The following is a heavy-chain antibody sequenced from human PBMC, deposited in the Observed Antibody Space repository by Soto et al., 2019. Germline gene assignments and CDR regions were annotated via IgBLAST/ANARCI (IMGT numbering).Heavy chain of an antibody. Sequence: GGSLILSCAASGFTFSSYGMHWVRQAPGKGLEWVAVIWYDGSNKYYADSVKGRFTISRDNSKNTLYLQMNSLRAEDTAVYYCARDRIIAAAGTTCDFDYWGQGTLVTVSS. V-gene: IGHV3-33*08. J-gene: IGHJ4*02. CDR1: GFTFSSYG. CDR3: ARDRIIAAAGTTCDFDY. CDR2: IWYDGSNK. D-gene: IGHD6-13*01.